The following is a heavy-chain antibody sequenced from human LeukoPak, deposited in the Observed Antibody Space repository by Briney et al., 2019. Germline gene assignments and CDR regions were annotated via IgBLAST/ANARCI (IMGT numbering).Heavy chain of an antibody. Sequence: SETLSLTCAVSGYSISSGYYWGWIQQPPGKGLEWIGSIYHSGSTYYNPSLKSRVTISVDTSKNQFSLKLSSVTAADTAVYYCARHYSQWYFDLWGRGTLVTVSS. D-gene: IGHD4-11*01. CDR3: ARHYSQWYFDL. CDR1: GYSISSGYY. V-gene: IGHV4-38-2*01. CDR2: IYHSGST. J-gene: IGHJ2*01.